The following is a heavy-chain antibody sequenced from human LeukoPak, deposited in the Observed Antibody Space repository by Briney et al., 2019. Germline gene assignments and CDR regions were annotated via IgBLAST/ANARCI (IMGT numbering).Heavy chain of an antibody. D-gene: IGHD2-21*02. J-gene: IGHJ4*02. V-gene: IGHV3-23*01. CDR1: GFTFSSYA. CDR2: ISGSGGST. CDR3: AKGAGDWRRPGQYYFAY. Sequence: GGSLRLSCAASGFTFSSYAMSWVRQAPGKGLEWVSAISGSGGSTYYADSVKGRFTISRDNSKNTLYLQMNSLRAEDTAVYYCAKGAGDWRRPGQYYFAYWGQGTLVTVSS.